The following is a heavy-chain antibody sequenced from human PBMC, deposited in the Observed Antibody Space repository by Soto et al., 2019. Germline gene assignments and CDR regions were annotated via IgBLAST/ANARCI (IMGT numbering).Heavy chain of an antibody. Sequence: QVQLVESGGGVVQPGRSLRLSCAASGFAFNKYGVHWVRQAPGEGLEWVSLMSFDGSDEWYADSVKGRFTISRDNSKNTLYLQMNSLRPEDTAVYYCAKGYEISPPIASGWYPNYSYGMDVWGQGTTVTVSS. D-gene: IGHD6-19*01. V-gene: IGHV3-30*18. CDR2: MSFDGSDE. J-gene: IGHJ6*02. CDR3: AKGYEISPPIASGWYPNYSYGMDV. CDR1: GFAFNKYG.